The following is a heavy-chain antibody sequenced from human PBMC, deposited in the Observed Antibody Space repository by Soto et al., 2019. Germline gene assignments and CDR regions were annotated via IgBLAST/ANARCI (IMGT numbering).Heavy chain of an antibody. CDR1: GGTFSSYA. CDR3: AIPEYSSSPGYYYYGMYV. V-gene: IGHV1-69*13. Sequence: SVKVSCKASGGTFSSYAISWVRQAPGQELEWMGGIIPIFGTANYSQKFQGRVTITADESTSTAYMELSSLRSEDPAVYYCAIPEYSSSPGYYYYGMYVRGQGTTLTV. CDR2: IIPIFGTA. J-gene: IGHJ6*02. D-gene: IGHD6-6*01.